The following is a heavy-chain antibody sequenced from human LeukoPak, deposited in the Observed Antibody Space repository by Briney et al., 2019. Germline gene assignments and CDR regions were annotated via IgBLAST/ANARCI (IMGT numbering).Heavy chain of an antibody. Sequence: SETLSLTCTVSGGSISSYYWSWIRQPPGKGLEWIGYIYYSGSTNYNPSLKSRVTISVDTSKNQFSLKLSSVTAADTAVYYCARTPYYGSGSYYFDYWSQGTLVTVSS. J-gene: IGHJ4*02. CDR2: IYYSGST. CDR1: GGSISSYY. V-gene: IGHV4-59*08. D-gene: IGHD3-10*01. CDR3: ARTPYYGSGSYYFDY.